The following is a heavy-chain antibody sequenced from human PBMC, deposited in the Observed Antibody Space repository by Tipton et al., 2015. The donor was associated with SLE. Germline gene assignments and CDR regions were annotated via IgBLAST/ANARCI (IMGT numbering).Heavy chain of an antibody. J-gene: IGHJ4*02. CDR2: IFYSGRT. V-gene: IGHV4-59*11. CDR1: GDSIRRHF. D-gene: IGHD3-3*01. CDR3: ARVGFWSGYSIDYFDY. Sequence: TLSLTCTVSGDSIRRHFWSWIRRPPGKGLEWIGNIFYSGRTDYNPSLKSRVTISVDTSKNQFSLKLSSVTAADTAVYYCARVGFWSGYSIDYFDYWGQGTLVTVSS.